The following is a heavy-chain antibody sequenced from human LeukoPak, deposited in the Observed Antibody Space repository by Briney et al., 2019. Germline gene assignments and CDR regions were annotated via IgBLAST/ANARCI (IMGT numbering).Heavy chain of an antibody. Sequence: GGSLRLSCVASGLTFSSYDMHWIRQAPGKGLEWVSSIGATGDTYYTGSVKGRFTISRENAKKSVYLQMSSLSAGDTAVYFCVLGAYWNDDKNAFPIWGPGTMVTVSS. J-gene: IGHJ3*02. D-gene: IGHD1-1*01. V-gene: IGHV3-13*01. CDR2: IGATGDT. CDR3: VLGAYWNDDKNAFPI. CDR1: GLTFSSYD.